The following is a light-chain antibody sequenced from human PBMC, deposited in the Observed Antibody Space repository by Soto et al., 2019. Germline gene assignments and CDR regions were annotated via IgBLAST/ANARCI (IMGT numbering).Light chain of an antibody. J-gene: IGLJ2*01. Sequence: QSALTQPASVSGSPGQSIAISCTGTSSDIGAYNYVSWYQQHPGKAPKLMIYEVDNRPSGVSNRFSGSKSGNTASLTISGLQSEDEADYYCSSYTTNDLRIFGGGTKLTVL. CDR2: EVD. CDR1: SSDIGAYNY. V-gene: IGLV2-14*01. CDR3: SSYTTNDLRI.